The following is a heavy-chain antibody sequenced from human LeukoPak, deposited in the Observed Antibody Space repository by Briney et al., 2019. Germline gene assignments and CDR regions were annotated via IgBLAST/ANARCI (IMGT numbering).Heavy chain of an antibody. CDR3: ASGYCSGGSCYPAPPFDY. V-gene: IGHV4-39*01. CDR1: GGSINSSDYF. J-gene: IGHJ4*02. Sequence: SETLSLTCTVSGGSINSSDYFWGWIRQPPGKGLEWIGNIYYTGSTYFNPSLKSRVTISVDTSKNQFSLRLSSVTAADTAVYYCASGYCSGGSCYPAPPFDYWGQGTLVTVSS. D-gene: IGHD2-15*01. CDR2: IYYTGST.